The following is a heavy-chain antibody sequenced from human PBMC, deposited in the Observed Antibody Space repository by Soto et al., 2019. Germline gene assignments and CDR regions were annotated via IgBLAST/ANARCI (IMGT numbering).Heavy chain of an antibody. CDR1: GSTFSSSA. CDR2: ISSNGGST. D-gene: IGHD3-22*01. Sequence: PGGSLRLSCAASGSTFSSSAMHWVRQAPGKGLEYVSAISSNGGSTYYADSVKGRFTISRDNSKNTLYLQMSSLRAEDTAVYYCVKSERIVVVTLYFQHWGQGTLVTVSS. CDR3: VKSERIVVVTLYFQH. V-gene: IGHV3-64D*06. J-gene: IGHJ1*01.